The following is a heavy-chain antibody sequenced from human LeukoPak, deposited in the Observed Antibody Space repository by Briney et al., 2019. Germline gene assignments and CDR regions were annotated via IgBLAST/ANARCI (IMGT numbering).Heavy chain of an antibody. D-gene: IGHD5-12*01. Sequence: PSETLSLTCGVSGGSISGTNWWSWVRQPPGQGLEWIGEISLAGQTNYNPSLNGRVTMSLDKSSNQLSLHLTSVTAADTAVYYCARGPSVAAHLDYWGQGTLVTVSS. CDR3: ARGPSVAAHLDY. CDR1: GGSISGTNW. CDR2: ISLAGQT. V-gene: IGHV4/OR15-8*02. J-gene: IGHJ4*02.